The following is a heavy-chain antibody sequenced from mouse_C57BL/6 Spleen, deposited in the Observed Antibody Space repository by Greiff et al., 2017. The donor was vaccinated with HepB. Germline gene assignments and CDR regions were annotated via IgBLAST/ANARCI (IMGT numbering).Heavy chain of an antibody. CDR1: GYTFTSYW. CDR2: IDPSDSET. Sequence: QVQLQQPGAELVRPGSSVKLSCKASGYTFTSYWMHWVKQRPIQGLEWIGNIDPSDSETHYNQKFKDKATLSVDKSSSTAYMQLSSLTSEDSAVYYCVREDYYGSSKVYWYFDVWGAGATVTVSS. D-gene: IGHD1-1*01. V-gene: IGHV1-52*01. J-gene: IGHJ1*01. CDR3: VREDYYGSSKVYWYFDV.